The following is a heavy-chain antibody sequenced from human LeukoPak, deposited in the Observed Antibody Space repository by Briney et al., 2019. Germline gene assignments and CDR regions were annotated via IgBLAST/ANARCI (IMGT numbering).Heavy chain of an antibody. D-gene: IGHD1-26*01. Sequence: PGGALRLSRAASGFTFRRYRMNGVGPAPGRGREWVSFISNGGSNIYYADSVKGRFTISRDNAKNSLYLQMNSLRAEDTAVYYCARLTGSAFDIWGQGTMVTVSS. V-gene: IGHV3-21*01. CDR2: ISNGGSNI. CDR3: ARLTGSAFDI. CDR1: GFTFRRYR. J-gene: IGHJ3*02.